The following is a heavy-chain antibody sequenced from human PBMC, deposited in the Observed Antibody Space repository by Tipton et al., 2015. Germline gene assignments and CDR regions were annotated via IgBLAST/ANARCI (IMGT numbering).Heavy chain of an antibody. J-gene: IGHJ5*02. V-gene: IGHV4-4*06. Sequence: NSSLRGRVTMSIDTSKNEFSLSLTSMTAADTAIYYCARDILPNWFDPWGQGTLVTVSS. D-gene: IGHD2-21*01. CDR3: ARDILPNWFDP.